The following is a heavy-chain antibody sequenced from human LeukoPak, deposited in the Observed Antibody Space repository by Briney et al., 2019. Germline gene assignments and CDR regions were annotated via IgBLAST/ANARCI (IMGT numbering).Heavy chain of an antibody. CDR3: ARVSSGWYADWFDP. CDR2: INTNTGNP. D-gene: IGHD6-19*01. Sequence: GASVKVSCKASGGTFTSYAMNWVRQAPGQGLEWMGWINTNTGNPTYAQGFTGRFVFSLDTSVSTAYLQISSLRAEDTAVYYCARVSSGWYADWFDPWGQGTLVTVSS. CDR1: GGTFTSYA. J-gene: IGHJ5*02. V-gene: IGHV7-4-1*02.